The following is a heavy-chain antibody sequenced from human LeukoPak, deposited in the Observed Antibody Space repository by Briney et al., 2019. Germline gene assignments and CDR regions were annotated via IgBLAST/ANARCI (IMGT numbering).Heavy chain of an antibody. CDR1: GGSVTSGNYY. CDR3: AREPPGY. V-gene: IGHV4-61*02. CDR2: IYTNGGA. J-gene: IGHJ4*02. Sequence: SETLSLTCTVSGGSVTSGNYYWNWIRQPAGKGLEWIGRIYTNGGASYNPSLKSRVTISIDAFKNQFSLKLSSVTAADTAVYYCAREPPGYWGQGILVTVSS.